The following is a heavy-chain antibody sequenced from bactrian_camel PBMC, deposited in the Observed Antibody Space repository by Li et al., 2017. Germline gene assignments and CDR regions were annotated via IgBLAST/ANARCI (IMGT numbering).Heavy chain of an antibody. CDR2: VDGGFRE. J-gene: IGHJ4*01. CDR3: AYGTSWYSCQRVNFNY. Sequence: VQLVESGGGSVQAGGSLTLSCALSGYDWDSYYMGWFRQAPGKEREGVAVVDGGFRETYADSVKGRFTISKDTAKNTLSLTMNDLKADDTAMYLCAYGTSWYSCQRVNFNYWGQGTQVTVS. D-gene: IGHD6*01. V-gene: IGHV3S55*01. CDR1: GYDWDSYY.